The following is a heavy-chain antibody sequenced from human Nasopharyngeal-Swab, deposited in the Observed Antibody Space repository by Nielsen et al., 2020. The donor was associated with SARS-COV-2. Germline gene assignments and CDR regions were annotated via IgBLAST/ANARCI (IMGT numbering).Heavy chain of an antibody. V-gene: IGHV4-31*03. CDR3: AREKEVVWFDP. Sequence: SETLSLTCTVSGGSVTSGGYQWTWIRQHPGKALEWIGYIYSSGNTYYSPSLKSRVTISVDTSRNQFSLKLSSVTAADTAVYYCAREKEVVWFDPWGQGTLVTVSS. J-gene: IGHJ5*02. CDR2: IYSSGNT. D-gene: IGHD2-15*01. CDR1: GGSVTSGGYQ.